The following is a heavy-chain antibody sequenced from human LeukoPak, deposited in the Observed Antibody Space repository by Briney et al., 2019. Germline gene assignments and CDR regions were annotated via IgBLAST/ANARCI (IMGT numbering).Heavy chain of an antibody. CDR1: GYTFTSYG. CDR2: MNPNSGNT. Sequence: ASVKVSCKASGYTFTSYGINWVRQATGQGLEWMGWMNPNSGNTGYAQKFQGRVTMTRNTSISTAYMELSSLRSEDTAVYYCATEGGNYDSSGYYRDYWGQGTLVTVSS. CDR3: ATEGGNYDSSGYYRDY. J-gene: IGHJ4*02. D-gene: IGHD3-22*01. V-gene: IGHV1-8*02.